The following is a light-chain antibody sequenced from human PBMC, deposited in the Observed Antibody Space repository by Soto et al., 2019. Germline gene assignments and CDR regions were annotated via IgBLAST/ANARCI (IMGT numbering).Light chain of an antibody. CDR3: QHRSNWPLT. CDR1: QSVSSY. V-gene: IGKV3-11*01. CDR2: DTS. J-gene: IGKJ4*01. Sequence: EIVLTQSPATLSLSPGERAALSCRASQSVSSYLAWYQQKPGQAPRLLIYDTSNRATGIPARFSGSGSGTDFTLTISSLEPEDFAVYYCQHRSNWPLTFGGGTKVEI.